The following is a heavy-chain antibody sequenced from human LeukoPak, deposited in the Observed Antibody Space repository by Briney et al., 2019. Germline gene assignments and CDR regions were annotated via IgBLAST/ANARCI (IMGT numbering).Heavy chain of an antibody. D-gene: IGHD3-10*01. CDR3: AGYARSGRGGAFDI. J-gene: IGHJ3*02. CDR2: ISCSGSTI. CDR1: GFTFSSYD. Sequence: GGSLRLSCAASGFTFSSYDMNWVRQAPGKGLEWASYISCSGSTIYYADSVKGRFTISRDNAKNSLYLQMNSLRAEDTAVYYCAGYARSGRGGAFDIWGQGTMVTVSS. V-gene: IGHV3-48*03.